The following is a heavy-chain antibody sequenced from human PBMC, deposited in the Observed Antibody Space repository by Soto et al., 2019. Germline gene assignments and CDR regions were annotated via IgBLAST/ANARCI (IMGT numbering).Heavy chain of an antibody. CDR3: AKVGGSGRYYYEPFDY. J-gene: IGHJ4*02. CDR2: ISGNSGSI. V-gene: IGHV3-9*01. D-gene: IGHD3-22*01. Sequence: PGGSLRLSCEASGFTFGDYAMHWVRQAPGKGLEWVSGISGNSGSIGYAGSVKGRFTISRDNAKNSLYLLMNTLRVEDTALYYCAKVGGSGRYYYEPFDYWGQGTLVTVSS. CDR1: GFTFGDYA.